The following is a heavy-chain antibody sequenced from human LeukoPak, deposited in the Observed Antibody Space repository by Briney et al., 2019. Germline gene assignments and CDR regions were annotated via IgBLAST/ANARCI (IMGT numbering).Heavy chain of an antibody. CDR2: INHSGST. V-gene: IGHV4-34*01. Sequence: SETLSLTCAVYGGSFSGYYWSWIRQPPGKGLEWIGEINHSGSTNYNPSLKSRVTISVDTSKNQFSLKLSSVTAADTTVYYCASVYDSSGYYPFWGQGTLVTVSS. CDR1: GGSFSGYY. J-gene: IGHJ4*02. D-gene: IGHD3-22*01. CDR3: ASVYDSSGYYPF.